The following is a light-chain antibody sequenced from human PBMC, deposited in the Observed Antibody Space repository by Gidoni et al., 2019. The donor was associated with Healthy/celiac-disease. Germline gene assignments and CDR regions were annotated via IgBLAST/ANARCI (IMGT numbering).Light chain of an antibody. CDR2: GAS. J-gene: IGKJ2*02. CDR1: QSVSSSY. CDR3: QQYGSPGT. V-gene: IGKV3-20*01. Sequence: EIVLTQSPGTLSLFTGERATLSCRASQSVSSSYLAWYQQKPGQAPRLLIYGASSRATGIPDRFSGSGSGTDFTLTISRLEPEDCAVYYCQQYGSPGTFGQGTKLEIK.